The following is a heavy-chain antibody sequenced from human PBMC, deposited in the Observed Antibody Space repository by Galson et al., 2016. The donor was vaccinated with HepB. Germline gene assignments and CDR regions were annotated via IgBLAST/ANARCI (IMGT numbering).Heavy chain of an antibody. V-gene: IGHV6-1*01. J-gene: IGHJ3*02. CDR2: TYYRSKWYN. CDR3: AREATVTRGAFDM. Sequence: CAISGDSVSSNSAAWHWIRQSPSRGLEWLGRTYYRSKWYNDYAVSVKSRIAINPDTSKNQLSLQLNSVTPEDTAVYYCAREATVTRGAFDMWGQGTMVTVS. CDR1: GDSVSSNSAA. D-gene: IGHD4-17*01.